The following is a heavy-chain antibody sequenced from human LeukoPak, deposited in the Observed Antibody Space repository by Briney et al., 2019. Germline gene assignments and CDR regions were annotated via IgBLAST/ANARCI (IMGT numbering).Heavy chain of an antibody. CDR2: MNPNSGNT. CDR3: ARVAGPIDY. D-gene: IGHD2-15*01. Sequence: GASVKVSCKASGYTFTSYDINWVRQATGQGLEWMGWMNPNSGNTGYAHKLQGRVTMTRNTAISTAYMELTSLRSDDTAVYYCARVAGPIDYWGQGTLVTVSS. CDR1: GYTFTSYD. J-gene: IGHJ4*02. V-gene: IGHV1-8*01.